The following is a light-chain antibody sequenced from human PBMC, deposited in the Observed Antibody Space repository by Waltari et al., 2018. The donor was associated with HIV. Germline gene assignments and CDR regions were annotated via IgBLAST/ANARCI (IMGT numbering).Light chain of an antibody. CDR3: CSYAGRYTYV. CDR1: SSDVGGYNY. Sequence: QSALTQPRSVSGSPGQSVTISCTGTSSDVGGYNYVSWYQHHPGKAPKFMIYDVTKRPSGVPDNFSGSKSGNTAALPISGLQAEDEADYYCCSYAGRYTYVFGTGTKVTVL. V-gene: IGLV2-11*01. CDR2: DVT. J-gene: IGLJ1*01.